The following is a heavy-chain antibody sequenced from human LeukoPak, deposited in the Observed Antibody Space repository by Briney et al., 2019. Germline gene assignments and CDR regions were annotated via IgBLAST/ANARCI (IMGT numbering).Heavy chain of an antibody. J-gene: IGHJ4*02. CDR2: ISCDGSNK. Sequence: GGSLRLSCAASGFTFSSYGMHWVRQAPGKGLEWVALISCDGSNKYYADSVKGRFTISRDNSRNTLYLQMNSLRAEDTAVYYCTKGFSSSWYSYYFDYWGQGTLVTVSS. CDR1: GFTFSSYG. V-gene: IGHV3-30*18. CDR3: TKGFSSSWYSYYFDY. D-gene: IGHD6-13*01.